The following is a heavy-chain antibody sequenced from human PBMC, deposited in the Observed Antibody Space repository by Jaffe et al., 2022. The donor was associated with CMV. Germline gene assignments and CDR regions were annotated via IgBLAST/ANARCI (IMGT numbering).Heavy chain of an antibody. D-gene: IGHD6-13*01. CDR2: IRSKAYGGTT. Sequence: EVQLVESGGGLVQPGRSLRLSCTASGFTFGDYAMSWVRQAPGKGLEWVGFIRSKAYGGTTEYAASVKGRFTISRDDSKSIAYLQMNSLKTEDTAVYYCTRVCSSSLWSTAYYYYYYYMDVWGKGTTVTVSS. J-gene: IGHJ6*03. V-gene: IGHV3-49*04. CDR1: GFTFGDYA. CDR3: TRVCSSSLWSTAYYYYYYYMDV.